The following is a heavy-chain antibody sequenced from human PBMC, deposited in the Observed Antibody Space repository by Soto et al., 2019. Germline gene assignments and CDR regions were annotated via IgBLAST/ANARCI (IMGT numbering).Heavy chain of an antibody. Sequence: EVQLVESGGGLVQPGGSLRLSCAGYGFTFSGYEMTWVRQAPGKGLEWVSHISYRGSPIYYADSVKGRFTISRDNAQNSVYLQMNSLRGDDTAVYYCARDYGDPLIDAYDLWGQGTMVTVSS. D-gene: IGHD4-17*01. CDR1: GFTFSGYE. J-gene: IGHJ3*01. CDR2: ISYRGSPI. CDR3: ARDYGDPLIDAYDL. V-gene: IGHV3-48*03.